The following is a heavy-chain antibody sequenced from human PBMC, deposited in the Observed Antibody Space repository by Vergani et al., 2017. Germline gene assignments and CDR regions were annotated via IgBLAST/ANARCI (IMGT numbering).Heavy chain of an antibody. V-gene: IGHV3-23*01. D-gene: IGHD3-3*01. CDR2: ISGSGGST. Sequence: EVQLLESGGGLVQPGGSLRLSCAASGFTFSSYAMSWVRQAPGKGLEWVSAISGSGGSTYYADSVKGRFTISRDNAKNTLYLQMNSLRAEDTAVYYCAKDLATYYGFWSGYSPGAFDIWGQGTMVTVSS. CDR3: AKDLATYYGFWSGYSPGAFDI. J-gene: IGHJ3*02. CDR1: GFTFSSYA.